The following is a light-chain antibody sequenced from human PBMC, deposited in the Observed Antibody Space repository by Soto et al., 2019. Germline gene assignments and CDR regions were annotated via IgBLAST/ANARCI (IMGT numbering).Light chain of an antibody. CDR1: QTVASN. CDR2: GAS. Sequence: EIVMTQSPASLSVSPGDGATLSCRASQTVASNVAWYQQKPGQGPRLLIHGASTRAAGVPARFSVSGSGTDFTVTISSLQSEDFAVYYCQQYHNWPPQYTFGQGTKLQIK. CDR3: QQYHNWPPQYT. V-gene: IGKV3-15*01. J-gene: IGKJ2*01.